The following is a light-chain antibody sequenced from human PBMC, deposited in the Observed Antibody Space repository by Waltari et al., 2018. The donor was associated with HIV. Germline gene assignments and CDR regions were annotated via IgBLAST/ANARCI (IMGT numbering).Light chain of an antibody. Sequence: QSVLTQPPSLSEVPRQRVTISCSGSSSNIGNNAVTWYQQVPGKAPKLLIYFNDILASGVSDRFSGSRSGTSASLAISGLQSDDEADYYCAAWDDRLNGWVFGGGTRLTVL. J-gene: IGLJ3*02. V-gene: IGLV1-36*01. CDR3: AAWDDRLNGWV. CDR1: SSNIGNNA. CDR2: FND.